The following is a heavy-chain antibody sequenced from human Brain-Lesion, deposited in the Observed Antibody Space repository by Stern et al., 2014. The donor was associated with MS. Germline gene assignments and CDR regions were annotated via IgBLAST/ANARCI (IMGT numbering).Heavy chain of an antibody. V-gene: IGHV1-69*01. CDR3: AREHHGGNFAS. J-gene: IGHJ5*02. CDR2: IVPIFGRA. Sequence: VQLVESGAEVRKPGSSAKVSCKASGATFSTNAISWLRHAPGQGPEWMGAIVPIFGRANYVQKLRGRLTITADESASTAYMELRSLRSEDTAVYYCAREHHGGNFASWGQGTLVTVSS. CDR1: GATFSTNA. D-gene: IGHD4-23*01.